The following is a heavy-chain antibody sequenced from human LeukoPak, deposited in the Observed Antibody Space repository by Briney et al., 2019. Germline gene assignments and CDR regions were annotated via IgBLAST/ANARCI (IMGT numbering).Heavy chain of an antibody. V-gene: IGHV3-15*01. D-gene: IGHD2-15*01. CDR2: IKTKTDGGTT. J-gene: IGHJ6*04. CDR1: GFTFSNAW. CDR3: TTDRGYCSGGACPYYYYGMDV. Sequence: GGSLRLSCVASGFTFSNAWMSWVRQAPGKGLKWVGRIKTKTDGGTTDCAAPVKGRFTISRDDSKNTLYLQMNSLKTEDTAVYYCTTDRGYCSGGACPYYYYGMDVWGKGTTVTVSS.